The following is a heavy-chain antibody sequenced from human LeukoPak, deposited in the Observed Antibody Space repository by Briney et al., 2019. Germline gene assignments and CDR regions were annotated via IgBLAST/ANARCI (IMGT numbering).Heavy chain of an antibody. V-gene: IGHV7-4-1*02. Sequence: ASVKVSCKASGYTFTSYAMNWVRQAPGQGLEWMGWINTNTGNPTYAQGFTGRFVFSLDTSVSTAYLQISSLKAEDTAVYYCARDGYSYGLDAFDIWGQGTMVTVSS. CDR2: INTNTGNP. CDR3: ARDGYSYGLDAFDI. J-gene: IGHJ3*02. CDR1: GYTFTSYA. D-gene: IGHD5-18*01.